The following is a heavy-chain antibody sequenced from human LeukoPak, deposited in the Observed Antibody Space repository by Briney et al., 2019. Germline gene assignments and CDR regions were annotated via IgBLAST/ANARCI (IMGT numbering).Heavy chain of an antibody. CDR2: ISSSGSTI. Sequence: GGSLRLSCAASGFTFSGYEMNWVRQAPGKGLEWVSYISSSGSTIYYADSVKGRFTISRDNAKNSLYLQMNSLRAEGTAVYYCARGVVDYYFDYWGQGTLVTVSS. D-gene: IGHD2-21*01. CDR3: ARGVVDYYFDY. V-gene: IGHV3-48*03. CDR1: GFTFSGYE. J-gene: IGHJ4*02.